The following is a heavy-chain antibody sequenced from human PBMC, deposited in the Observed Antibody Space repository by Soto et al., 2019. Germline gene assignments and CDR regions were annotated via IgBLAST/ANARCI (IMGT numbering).Heavy chain of an antibody. Sequence: QVQLVQSGAEVKKPGSSVKVSCRASGDTFSSYAVNWVRQAPGRGLEWMGRVIPVLGTTDYAQKFRGRVTRTADKSRDTVYMELSSLRSDDTAVYYCARRRYCGYDCYNKHYHGMDVWGQGTTVTVAS. CDR3: ARRRYCGYDCYNKHYHGMDV. D-gene: IGHD2-21*02. V-gene: IGHV1-69*08. CDR2: VIPVLGTT. CDR1: GDTFSSYA. J-gene: IGHJ6*02.